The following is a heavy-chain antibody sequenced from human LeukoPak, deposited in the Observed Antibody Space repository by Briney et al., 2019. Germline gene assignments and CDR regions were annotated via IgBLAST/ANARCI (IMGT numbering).Heavy chain of an antibody. CDR3: ARDQGYYFDY. Sequence: ASVKVSCKASGYTFTSYGVSWVRQAPGQGLEWIGWISTYNGNTNYAQKFQGRVNMTTDTSKSTAYMELRSLRSDDTAVYYCARDQGYYFDYWGQGTLVTVSS. V-gene: IGHV1-18*01. J-gene: IGHJ4*02. CDR2: ISTYNGNT. CDR1: GYTFTSYG.